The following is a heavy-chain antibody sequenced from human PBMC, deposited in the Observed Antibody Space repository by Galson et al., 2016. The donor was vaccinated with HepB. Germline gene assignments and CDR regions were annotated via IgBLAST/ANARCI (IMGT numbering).Heavy chain of an antibody. CDR3: AKRAHATGDYCGMDV. CDR2: IYSSGST. Sequence: TLSLTCTVSGGSISSGGYYWSWIRQLPGKGLEWIGYIYSSGSTYYNPSLKSRVTISVDTSKNQFSLNLSSVTAEDTAVYYCAKRAHATGDYCGMDVWGQGTTVTVSS. V-gene: IGHV4-31*03. D-gene: IGHD2-15*01. CDR1: GGSISSGGYY. J-gene: IGHJ6*02.